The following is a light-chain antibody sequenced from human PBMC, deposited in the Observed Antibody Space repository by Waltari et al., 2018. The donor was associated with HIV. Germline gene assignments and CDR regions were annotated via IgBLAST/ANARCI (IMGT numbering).Light chain of an antibody. V-gene: IGLV1-44*01. J-gene: IGLJ2*01. CDR2: RNH. Sequence: QSVLTQPPSASGTLGQGVTISCFGSSSNLGTNTVNWYQHLPGAAPKLIIFRNHQRPSGVPDRFSGSQSGTSAFLTITGFLPGDEATYYCAAWDASLHVVFGGGTQLTVL. CDR1: SSNLGTNT. CDR3: AAWDASLHVV.